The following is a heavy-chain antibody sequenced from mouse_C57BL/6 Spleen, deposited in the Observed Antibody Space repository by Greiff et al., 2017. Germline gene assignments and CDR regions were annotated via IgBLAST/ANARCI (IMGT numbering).Heavy chain of an antibody. CDR2: ISSGSSTI. CDR1: GFTFSDYG. CDR3: ARWGTGMDY. Sequence: DVKLVESGGGLVKPGGSLKLSCAASGFTFSDYGMHWVRQAPEKGLEWVAYISSGSSTIYYADTVKGRFTISRDNAKNNLFLQMTSLRSEDTAMYYCARWGTGMDYWGQGTSVTVSS. D-gene: IGHD2-14*01. V-gene: IGHV5-17*01. J-gene: IGHJ4*01.